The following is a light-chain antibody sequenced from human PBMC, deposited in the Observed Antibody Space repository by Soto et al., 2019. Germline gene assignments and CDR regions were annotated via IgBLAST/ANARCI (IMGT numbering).Light chain of an antibody. CDR3: QQLESYPST. CDR1: QSVSSSY. CDR2: DAS. Sequence: EIVLTQSPGTLSLSPGERASLSCRASQSVSSSYLAWYQQIPGQAPRLLINDASRRATGIPDRFSGSGSGTDFTLTISRLEPEDFATYYCQQLESYPSTFGGGTKVDI. V-gene: IGKV3D-20*02. J-gene: IGKJ4*01.